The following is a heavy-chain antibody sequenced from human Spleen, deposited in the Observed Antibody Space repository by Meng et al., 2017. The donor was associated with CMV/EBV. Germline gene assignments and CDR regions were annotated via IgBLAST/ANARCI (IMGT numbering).Heavy chain of an antibody. V-gene: IGHV3-30*02. Sequence: GESLKISCAASGFTFNNYWMTWVRQAPGKGLEWVAFIRYDGSNKYYADSVKGRFTISRDNSKNTLYLQMNSLRAEDTAVYYCAKDMPPGDFWSGYPPEGGMDVWGQGTTVTVSS. CDR2: IRYDGSNK. D-gene: IGHD3-3*01. CDR1: GFTFNNYW. CDR3: AKDMPPGDFWSGYPPEGGMDV. J-gene: IGHJ6*02.